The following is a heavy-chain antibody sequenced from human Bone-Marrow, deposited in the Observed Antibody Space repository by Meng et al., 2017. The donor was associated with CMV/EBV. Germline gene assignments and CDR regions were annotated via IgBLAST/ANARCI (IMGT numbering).Heavy chain of an antibody. Sequence: GSISSSSYYWGWIRQPPGKGLEWIGSIYYSGSTYYNPSLKSRVTISVDTSKNQFSLKLSSVTAADTAVYYCARPRRGLAAAGEIQHWGQGTLVTVSS. CDR3: ARPRRGLAAAGEIQH. J-gene: IGHJ1*01. CDR1: GSISSSSYY. D-gene: IGHD6-13*01. CDR2: IYYSGST. V-gene: IGHV4-39*07.